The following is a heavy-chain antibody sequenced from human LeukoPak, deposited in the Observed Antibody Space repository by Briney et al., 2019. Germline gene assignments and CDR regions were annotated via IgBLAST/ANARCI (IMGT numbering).Heavy chain of an antibody. V-gene: IGHV3-11*04. CDR3: AREHYCSGGSCYGGTFDY. J-gene: IGHJ4*02. CDR2: ISSSGSTI. D-gene: IGHD2-15*01. CDR1: GFTFSDYY. Sequence: KPGGSLRLSCAASGFTFSDYYMSWIRQAPGKGLEWVSYISSSGSTIYYADSVKGRFTISRDNSKNTLYLQMNSLRAEDTAVYYCAREHYCSGGSCYGGTFDYWGQGTLVTVSS.